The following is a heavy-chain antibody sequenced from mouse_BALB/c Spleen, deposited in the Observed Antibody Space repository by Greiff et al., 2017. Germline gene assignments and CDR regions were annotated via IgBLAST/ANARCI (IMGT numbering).Heavy chain of an antibody. Sequence: VQLQESGPGLVQPSQSLSITCTVSGFSLTSYGVHWVRQSPGKGLEWLGVIWSGGSTDYNAAFISRLSISKDNSKSQVFFKMNSLQANDTAIYYCARKGVYDYETWFADWGQGTLVTVSA. J-gene: IGHJ3*01. D-gene: IGHD2-4*01. CDR3: ARKGVYDYETWFAD. V-gene: IGHV2-2*02. CDR1: GFSLTSYG. CDR2: IWSGGST.